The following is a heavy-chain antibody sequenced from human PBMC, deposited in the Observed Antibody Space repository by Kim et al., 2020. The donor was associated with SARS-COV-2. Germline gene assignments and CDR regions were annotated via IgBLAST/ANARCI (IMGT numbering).Heavy chain of an antibody. CDR2: ISAYNGNT. D-gene: IGHD2-15*01. CDR3: AREGSGVPGLIHFFFDY. V-gene: IGHV1-18*01. CDR1: GYTFTCYG. J-gene: IGHJ4*02. Sequence: ASVKVSCKASGYTFTCYGISWVRQAPGQGLEWMGWISAYNGNTNYAQKLQGRVTMTTDTSTSTAYMELRSLRSDDTAVYYCAREGSGVPGLIHFFFDYWGQGTLVTVSS.